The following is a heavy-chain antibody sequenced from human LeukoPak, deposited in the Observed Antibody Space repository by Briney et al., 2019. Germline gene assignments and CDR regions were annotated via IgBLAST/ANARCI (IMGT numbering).Heavy chain of an antibody. CDR1: GFSFSTYS. Sequence: GGSLRLSCAASGFSFSTYSMNWVRQAPGKGLGWISYISTSKSTIYYADSVKGRFTVSRDNAQDSLYLQLNNLKAGDTAVYYCARALTRDALDLWGQGTMVTVSS. V-gene: IGHV3-48*01. J-gene: IGHJ3*01. CDR2: ISTSKSTI. CDR3: ARALTRDALDL.